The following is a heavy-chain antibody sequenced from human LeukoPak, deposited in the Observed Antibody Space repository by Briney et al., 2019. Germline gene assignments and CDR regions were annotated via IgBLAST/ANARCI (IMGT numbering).Heavy chain of an antibody. CDR2: INPSGGST. V-gene: IGHV1-46*01. CDR3: ARSRDGYNRARDNWFDP. D-gene: IGHD5-24*01. J-gene: IGHJ5*02. Sequence: ASVKVSCKAPGYTFTSYYMHWVRQAPGQGLEWMGIINPSGGSTSYAQKFQGRVTMTRDTSTSTVYMELSSLRSEDTAVYYCARSRDGYNRARDNWFDPWGQGTLVTVSS. CDR1: GYTFTSYY.